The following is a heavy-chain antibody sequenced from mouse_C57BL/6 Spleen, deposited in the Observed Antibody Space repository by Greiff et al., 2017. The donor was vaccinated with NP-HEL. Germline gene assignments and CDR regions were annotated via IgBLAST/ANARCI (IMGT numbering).Heavy chain of an antibody. D-gene: IGHD2-12*01. Sequence: EVQLQQSGPELVKPGASVKMSCKASGYTFTDYNMHWVKQSHGKSLEWIGYINPNNGGTSYNQKFKGKATLTVNKSSSTAYMELRSLTSEDSAVYYCAGAPHDEGYAMDYWGQGTSVTVSS. CDR2: INPNNGGT. CDR1: GYTFTDYN. V-gene: IGHV1-22*01. CDR3: AGAPHDEGYAMDY. J-gene: IGHJ4*01.